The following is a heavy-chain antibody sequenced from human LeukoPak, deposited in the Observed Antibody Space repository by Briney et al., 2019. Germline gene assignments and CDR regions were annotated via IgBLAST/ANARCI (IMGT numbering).Heavy chain of an antibody. J-gene: IGHJ4*02. Sequence: SETLSLTCTVSGGSISSYYWSWIRQPAGKGLEWIGSIYYSGSTYYNPSLKSRVTISVDTSKNQFSLKLSSVTAADTAVYYCASFPQTTVVTPPLDYWGQGTLVTVSS. V-gene: IGHV4-59*05. CDR2: IYYSGST. CDR1: GGSISSYY. CDR3: ASFPQTTVVTPPLDY. D-gene: IGHD4-23*01.